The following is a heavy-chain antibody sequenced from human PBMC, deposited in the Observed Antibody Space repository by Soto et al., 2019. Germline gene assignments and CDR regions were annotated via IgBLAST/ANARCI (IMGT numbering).Heavy chain of an antibody. CDR1: GFTFSSYG. Sequence: PGGSLRLSCAASGFTFSSYGMHWVRQAPGKGLEWVAVIWYDGSNKYYADSVKGRFTISRDNSKNTLYLQMNSLRAEDTAVYYCARGISSSEFYYYYGMDVWGQGTTVTVSS. J-gene: IGHJ6*02. CDR3: ARGISSSEFYYYYGMDV. CDR2: IWYDGSNK. D-gene: IGHD3-3*02. V-gene: IGHV3-33*01.